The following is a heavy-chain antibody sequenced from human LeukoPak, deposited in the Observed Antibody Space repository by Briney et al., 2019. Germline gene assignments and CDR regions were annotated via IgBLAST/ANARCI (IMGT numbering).Heavy chain of an antibody. V-gene: IGHV4-59*01. Sequence: SETLSLTCTVSGGSIRSYYWSWIRQPAGKGLEWIGYIHYSGNTNYNPSLKSRVTISVDTSKNQFSLKLSSVTAADTAVYYCARVLDRSGYYYYFDYWGQGTLVTVSS. CDR2: IHYSGNT. D-gene: IGHD3-22*01. CDR1: GGSIRSYY. CDR3: ARVLDRSGYYYYFDY. J-gene: IGHJ4*02.